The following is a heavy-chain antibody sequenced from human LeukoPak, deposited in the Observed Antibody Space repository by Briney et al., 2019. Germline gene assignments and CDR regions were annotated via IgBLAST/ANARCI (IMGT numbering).Heavy chain of an antibody. Sequence: ASVKVSCKASGYTFTSYYMHWVRQAPGQGLEWMGIINPSGGSASYAQKFQGRVTMTRDTSTSTAYMELSSLRSEDTAVYYCARERYSSRIVDYWGQGTLVTVSS. J-gene: IGHJ4*02. CDR2: INPSGGSA. D-gene: IGHD6-13*01. CDR1: GYTFTSYY. CDR3: ARERYSSRIVDY. V-gene: IGHV1-46*01.